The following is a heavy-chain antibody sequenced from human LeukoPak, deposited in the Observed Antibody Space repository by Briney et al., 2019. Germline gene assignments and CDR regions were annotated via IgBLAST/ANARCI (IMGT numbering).Heavy chain of an antibody. J-gene: IGHJ4*02. CDR3: TSHYGSGGF. D-gene: IGHD3-10*01. Sequence: GGSLRLSCAVSGFNFNDAWMNWVRQAPGRGLEWVGRIKTIADGGTRDYAAPVKGRLIISRDDSRNTLYPQLNNLKTEDSAVYYCTSHYGSGGFWGQGTLVTVSS. V-gene: IGHV3-15*07. CDR2: IKTIADGGTR. CDR1: GFNFNDAW.